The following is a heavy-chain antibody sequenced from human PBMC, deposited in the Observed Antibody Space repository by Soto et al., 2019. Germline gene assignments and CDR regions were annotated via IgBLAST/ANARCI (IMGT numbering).Heavy chain of an antibody. CDR2: IIPISGTT. Sequence: SVKVSCKASGGTFSSFAITWVRQAPGQGLEWMGGIIPISGTTKYPQTFQGRVTITADESTSTAYMELSSLRSEDTAVYYCASGHTAMVFFDYWGQGTLVTDSS. V-gene: IGHV1-69*13. J-gene: IGHJ4*02. D-gene: IGHD5-18*01. CDR3: ASGHTAMVFFDY. CDR1: GGTFSSFA.